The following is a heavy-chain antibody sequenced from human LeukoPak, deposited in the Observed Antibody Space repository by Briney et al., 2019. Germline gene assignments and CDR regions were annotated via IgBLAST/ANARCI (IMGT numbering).Heavy chain of an antibody. J-gene: IGHJ6*02. CDR3: ARDGDTYGYYYYGLDV. CDR2: INPNSGGT. CDR1: GYTFTGYY. V-gene: IGHV1-2*02. D-gene: IGHD5-18*01. Sequence: ASVTVSCKASGYTFTGYYMHWVRQAPGQGLEWMGWINPNSGGTKYAQTFKGRVTMTRDTSISTAYMELSSLRSDDTAVYYCARDGDTYGYYYYGLDVWGQGTTVTVSS.